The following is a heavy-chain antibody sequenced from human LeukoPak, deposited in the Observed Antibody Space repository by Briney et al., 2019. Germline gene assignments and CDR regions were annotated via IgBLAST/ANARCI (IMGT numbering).Heavy chain of an antibody. J-gene: IGHJ4*02. D-gene: IGHD3-22*01. CDR2: IHHSGKA. CDR3: AGGTDYYDSSGYGNDY. Sequence: SETLSLTCTVSGGSMIDHYWSWVRQPPGKGLEWVGYIHHSGKANSNPSLKSRVTISVATSKNQVSLKLSSVTAADTAVYYCAGGTDYYDSSGYGNDYWGQGTLVTVSS. CDR1: GGSMIDHY. V-gene: IGHV4-59*11.